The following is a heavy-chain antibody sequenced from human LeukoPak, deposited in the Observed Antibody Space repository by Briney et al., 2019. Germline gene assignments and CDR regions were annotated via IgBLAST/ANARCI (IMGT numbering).Heavy chain of an antibody. Sequence: SETLSLTCTVSGGSISSYYWSWIRQPPGKGLEWIGYIYYSGSTNYNPSLKSRVTISVDTSKNQFSLKLSSVTAADTAVYYCASEMATITDYWGQRTLVTVSS. CDR1: GGSISSYY. CDR2: IYYSGST. CDR3: ASEMATITDY. J-gene: IGHJ4*02. D-gene: IGHD5-24*01. V-gene: IGHV4-59*01.